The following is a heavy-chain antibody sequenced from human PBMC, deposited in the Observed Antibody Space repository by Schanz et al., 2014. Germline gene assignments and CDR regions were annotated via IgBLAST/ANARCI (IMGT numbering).Heavy chain of an antibody. Sequence: EVQLLESGGGLVKPGGSLTLSCAASRFTVTNAWMSWVRQAPGKGLEWVSAISGSGGSTYYADSVKGRFTISRDNSKNTLYLQMNSLRAEDTALYYCARDRRNADLDYWGQGTLVTVSS. D-gene: IGHD1-1*01. J-gene: IGHJ4*02. V-gene: IGHV3-23*01. CDR2: ISGSGGST. CDR1: RFTVTNAW. CDR3: ARDRRNADLDY.